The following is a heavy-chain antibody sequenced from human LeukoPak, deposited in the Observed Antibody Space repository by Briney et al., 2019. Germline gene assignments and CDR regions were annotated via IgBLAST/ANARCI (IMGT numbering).Heavy chain of an antibody. CDR3: ARATIVVVPAATFLYSSSLSVGWFDP. J-gene: IGHJ5*02. Sequence: SETLSLTCAVYGGSFSGYYWSWFRHPPGKGLEWIGEIKHSGSTNYNPSLKSRVTVSVDTSKNQFSLKLSSVTAADTAVYYCARATIVVVPAATFLYSSSLSVGWFDPWGQGTLVTVSS. CDR1: GGSFSGYY. CDR2: IKHSGST. V-gene: IGHV4-34*01. D-gene: IGHD2-2*01.